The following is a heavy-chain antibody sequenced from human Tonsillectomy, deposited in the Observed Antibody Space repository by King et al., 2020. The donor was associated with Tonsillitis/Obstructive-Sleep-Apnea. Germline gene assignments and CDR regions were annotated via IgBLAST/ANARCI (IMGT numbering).Heavy chain of an antibody. CDR2: ISGNSRDI. CDR3: SRGPRRLDY. V-gene: IGHV3-11*06. Sequence: VQLVESGGGLVKPGGSLKLSCAASGFTFSDYYLTWIRQAPGKGLEWISYISGNSRDISHADSVKGRFTISRDNTRKSLYLQMNSLRAEDTAVYYCSRGPRRLDYWGQGTLVTVSS. J-gene: IGHJ4*02. CDR1: GFTFSDYY.